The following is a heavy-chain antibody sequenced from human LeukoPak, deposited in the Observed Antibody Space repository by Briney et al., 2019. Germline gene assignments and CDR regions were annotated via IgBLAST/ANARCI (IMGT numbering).Heavy chain of an antibody. Sequence: GGSLRLSCAASGFTFSSYSMNWVRQAPGKGLEWVSYISSSSSTIYYADSVKGRFTISRDNAKNSLYLQMNSLRAEDTAVYYCAHRYCNRGAEITSTSCPSYFDYWGQGTLVTVSS. J-gene: IGHJ4*02. CDR1: GFTFSSYS. D-gene: IGHD2-2*01. V-gene: IGHV3-48*01. CDR3: AHRYCNRGAEITSTSCPSYFDY. CDR2: ISSSSSTI.